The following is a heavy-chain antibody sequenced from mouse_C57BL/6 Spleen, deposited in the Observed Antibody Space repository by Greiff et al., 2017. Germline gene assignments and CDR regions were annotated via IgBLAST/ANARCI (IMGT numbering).Heavy chain of an antibody. V-gene: IGHV3-6*01. CDR3: ARYYYGSSYYWYFDV. CDR1: GYSITSGYY. J-gene: IGHJ1*03. CDR2: ISYDGSN. D-gene: IGHD1-1*01. Sequence: EVKLMESGPGLVKPSQSLSLTCSVTGYSITSGYYWNWIRQFPGNKLEWMGYISYDGSNNYNPSLKNRISITRDTSKNQFFLKLNSVTTEDTATYYCARYYYGSSYYWYFDVWGTGTTVTVSS.